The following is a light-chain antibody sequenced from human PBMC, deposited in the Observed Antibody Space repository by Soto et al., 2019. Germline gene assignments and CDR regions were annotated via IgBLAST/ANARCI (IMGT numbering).Light chain of an antibody. CDR3: QQYGSSPPYT. CDR1: RSFSSSY. V-gene: IGKV3-20*01. CDR2: SAS. J-gene: IGKJ2*01. Sequence: EIVLTQSPDTLSLSPGERATLSCRASRSFSSSYLAWYQQTPGQAPRLLIYSASSRATGIPDRFSGSGSGTDFTLTISSLEPEDSAVYYCQQYGSSPPYTFGQGTKLEIK.